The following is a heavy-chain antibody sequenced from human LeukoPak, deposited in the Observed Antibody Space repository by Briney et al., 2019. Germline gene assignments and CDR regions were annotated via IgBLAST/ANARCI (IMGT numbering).Heavy chain of an antibody. CDR2: IKHDGNEK. V-gene: IGHV3-7*01. CDR3: VKGGWIHILDS. J-gene: IGHJ4*02. D-gene: IGHD5-18*01. Sequence: GGSLRLSCTASGFALSSYWMTWVRQAPGKGLEWVANIKHDGNEKYYVDSVVGRLTISRDNAKNSLFLQMNNVRVEDMAVYYCVKGGWIHILDSWGQGTLVTVSS. CDR1: GFALSSYW.